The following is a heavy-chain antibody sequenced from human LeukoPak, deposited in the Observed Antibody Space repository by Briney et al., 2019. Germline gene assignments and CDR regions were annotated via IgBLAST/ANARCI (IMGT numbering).Heavy chain of an antibody. CDR1: GFSFISYR. CDR2: IYSGGST. D-gene: IGHD2-15*01. V-gene: IGHV3-66*01. Sequence: GGSLRLSCAASGFSFISYRMSWVRQAPGKGLEWVSVIYSGGSTYYADSVKGRFTISRDNSKNTLYLQMNSLRAEDTAVYYCAREYCSGGSCYSNYWGQGTLVTVSS. J-gene: IGHJ4*02. CDR3: AREYCSGGSCYSNY.